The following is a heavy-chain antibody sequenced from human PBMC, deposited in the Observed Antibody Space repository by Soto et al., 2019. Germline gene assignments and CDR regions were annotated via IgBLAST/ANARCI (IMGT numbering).Heavy chain of an antibody. CDR1: EFAFSSYW. CDR3: ARDVSPGICVLYFDDFDI. V-gene: IGHV3-7*05. J-gene: IGHJ3*02. CDR2: IRKDGSQR. Sequence: EVQLVESGGGLVQTGGSLTLSCAASEFAFSSYWMTWVRQAPGKGLEWVANIRKDGSQRSYLDSVRGRFTISRDNSKNSLYLQMNSLRAEDKALYFCARDVSPGICVLYFDDFDIWGQGTMVTVSS. D-gene: IGHD2-8*01.